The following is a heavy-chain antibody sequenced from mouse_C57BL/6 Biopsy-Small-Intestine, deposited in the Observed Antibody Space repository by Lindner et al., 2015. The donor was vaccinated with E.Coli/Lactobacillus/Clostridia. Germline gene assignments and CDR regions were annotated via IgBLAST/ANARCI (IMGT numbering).Heavy chain of an antibody. Sequence: VQLQESGAELVKPGASVKISCKASGYAFSSYWIHWVKQRPGKGLELIGQIFPRDGDTNYNGKFKAKATLTADKSSSTAYMQLSSLTSEDSAVYFCATYTHYAGYFDVWGAGTTVAVSS. D-gene: IGHD2-5*01. CDR1: GYAFSSYW. V-gene: IGHV1-80*01. J-gene: IGHJ1*01. CDR2: IFPRDGDT. CDR3: ATYTHYAGYFDV.